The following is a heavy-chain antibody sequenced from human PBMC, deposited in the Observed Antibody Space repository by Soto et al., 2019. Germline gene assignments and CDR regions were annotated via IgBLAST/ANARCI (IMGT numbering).Heavy chain of an antibody. CDR3: AKGPLNSFSPANWFDP. D-gene: IGHD1-26*01. J-gene: IGHJ5*02. Sequence: SLRLSCAASGLTFSSYAMSWVRQAPGKGLEWVSVINGYGGSTSYADSVKGRFTISRDNFKNTLSLQMTSLRVEDTAIYYCAKGPLNSFSPANWFDPWGQGTLVTVSS. CDR1: GLTFSSYA. V-gene: IGHV3-23*01. CDR2: INGYGGST.